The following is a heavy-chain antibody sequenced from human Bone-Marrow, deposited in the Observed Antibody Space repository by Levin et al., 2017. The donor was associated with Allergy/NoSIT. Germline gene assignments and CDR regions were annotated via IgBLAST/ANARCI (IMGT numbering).Heavy chain of an antibody. CDR2: IYWDDEK. V-gene: IGHV2-5*02. CDR1: GFSLSSSGVG. D-gene: IGHD2-8*02. J-gene: IGHJ3*02. CDR3: AHRSVLVAGAFDI. Sequence: ESGPTLVKPTQTLTLTCTFSGFSLSSSGVGVGWVRQPPGKALEWLALIYWDDEKRYSPSLKGRFTITKGTSKNQVVLTMTDMESVDTATYFCAHRSVLVAGAFDIWGQGILVTVSS.